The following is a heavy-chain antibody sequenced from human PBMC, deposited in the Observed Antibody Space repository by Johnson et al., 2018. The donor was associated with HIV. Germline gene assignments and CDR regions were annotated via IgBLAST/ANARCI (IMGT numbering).Heavy chain of an antibody. V-gene: IGHV3-11*04. D-gene: IGHD1-26*01. CDR1: RFAVIRRY. CDR3: ARGGVGDVFDI. J-gene: IGHJ3*02. Sequence: QVHLVESGGALVQPGGSLRLSCAASRFAVIRRYLYWVRQAPGKGLEWVSYISSSGNTIYYADSVKGRFTISRDNAKNSLFLQMNSLRAEDTAVYYCARGGVGDVFDIWGQGTMVTVSS. CDR2: ISSSGNTI.